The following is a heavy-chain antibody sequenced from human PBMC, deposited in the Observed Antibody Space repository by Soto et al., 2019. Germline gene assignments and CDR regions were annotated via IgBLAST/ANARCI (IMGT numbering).Heavy chain of an antibody. V-gene: IGHV1-18*01. CDR3: ASFSIAATDPYGMDV. CDR1: GYTFTSYG. CDR2: ISAYNGNT. Sequence: AASVKVSCKASGYTFTSYGISWVRQAPGQGLEWMGWISAYNGNTNYAQKLQGRVTMNTDTSTSTAYMELRSLRSDDTAVYYCASFSIAATDPYGMDVWGQGTTVTVSS. D-gene: IGHD6-13*01. J-gene: IGHJ6*02.